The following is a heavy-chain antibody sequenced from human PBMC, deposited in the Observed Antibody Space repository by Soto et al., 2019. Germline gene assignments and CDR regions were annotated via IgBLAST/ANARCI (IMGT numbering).Heavy chain of an antibody. D-gene: IGHD3-3*01. Sequence: GGSLRLSCAASGFTFSSYSMNWVRQAPGKGLEWVSSISSSSSYIYYADSVKGRFTISRDNAKNSLYLQMNSLRAEDTAVYYCARDRYYDFWSGYSSFQFDYWGQGTLVTVSS. CDR2: ISSSSSYI. V-gene: IGHV3-21*01. CDR1: GFTFSSYS. J-gene: IGHJ4*02. CDR3: ARDRYYDFWSGYSSFQFDY.